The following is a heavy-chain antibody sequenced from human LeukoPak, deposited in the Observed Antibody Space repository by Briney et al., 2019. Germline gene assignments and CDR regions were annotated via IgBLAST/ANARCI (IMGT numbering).Heavy chain of an antibody. J-gene: IGHJ3*02. V-gene: IGHV3-21*01. CDR3: AREGGENGAFDI. CDR2: ISSSSSYI. D-gene: IGHD3-16*01. CDR1: GFTFSSYS. Sequence: GGSLRLSCAASGFTFSSYSMNWVRQAPGKGLEWVSSISSSSSYIYYADSVKGRFTISRDNAKNSLYLQMNSLRAEDTAVYYCAREGGENGAFDIWGQGTMVTVSS.